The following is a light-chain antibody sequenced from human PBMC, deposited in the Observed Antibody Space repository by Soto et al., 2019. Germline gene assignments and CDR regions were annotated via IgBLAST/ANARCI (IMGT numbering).Light chain of an antibody. J-gene: IGKJ5*01. Sequence: DIQMTHSPSSLSASVGDRVTITCRASQSISSYLNWYQQKQGKAPKXLIYAASSLQSGVPSRFSGSGSGTDLTITISSLQPEDCATYYCQQSYTTPITFGQGTRLEIK. V-gene: IGKV1-39*01. CDR1: QSISSY. CDR3: QQSYTTPIT. CDR2: AAS.